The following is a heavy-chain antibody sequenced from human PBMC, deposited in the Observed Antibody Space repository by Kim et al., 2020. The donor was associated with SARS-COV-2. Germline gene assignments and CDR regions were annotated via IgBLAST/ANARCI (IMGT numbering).Heavy chain of an antibody. D-gene: IGHD5-12*01. J-gene: IGHJ4*02. CDR3: TSASRDGYNVDY. V-gene: IGHV3-73*01. CDR1: GFTFSGSA. CDR2: IRSKAKSSAT. Sequence: GGSLRLSCAASGFTFSGSAMHWVRQASGKGLEWVGRIRSKAKSSATAYAASVKGRFTIARDDSKNTAYLQMNSLKTEDTAVYYCTSASRDGYNVDYWGQGTLVTVSS.